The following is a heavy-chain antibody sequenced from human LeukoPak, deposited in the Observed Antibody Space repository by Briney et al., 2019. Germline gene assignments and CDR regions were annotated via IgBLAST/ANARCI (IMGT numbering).Heavy chain of an antibody. CDR1: GFTFSSYA. Sequence: GGSLRLSCAASGFTFSSYAMSWVRQAPGKGLEWVSAISGSGGSTYYADSVKGRFTISRDNSKNTLYLQMNSLGAEDTAVYYCAKDRRDVLRYFDWYPPIDYWGQGTLVTVSS. CDR3: AKDRRDVLRYFDWYPPIDY. CDR2: ISGSGGST. V-gene: IGHV3-23*01. J-gene: IGHJ4*02. D-gene: IGHD3-9*01.